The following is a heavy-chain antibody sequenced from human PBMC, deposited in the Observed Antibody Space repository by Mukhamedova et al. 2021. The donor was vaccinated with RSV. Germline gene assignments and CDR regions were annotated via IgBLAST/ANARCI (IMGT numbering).Heavy chain of an antibody. CDR2: GT. CDR3: ARAGARSDSFDI. Sequence: GTNSAQKFQGSVTMTRDTSISTAYMELSRLTSDDTAVYYCARAGARSDSFDIWGQGTMVTVSS. V-gene: IGHV1-2*02. J-gene: IGHJ3*02. D-gene: IGHD1-26*01.